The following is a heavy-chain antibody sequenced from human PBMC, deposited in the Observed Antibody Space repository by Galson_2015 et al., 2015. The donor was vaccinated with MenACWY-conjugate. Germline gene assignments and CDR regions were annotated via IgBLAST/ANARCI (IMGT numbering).Heavy chain of an antibody. CDR1: GFTFSHYG. D-gene: IGHD3-10*01. J-gene: IGHJ5*02. V-gene: IGHV3-30*03. CDR3: ARDYGSGTYYMGWFDP. CDR2: ISYDGNNK. Sequence: SLRLSCAASGFTFSHYGMHWVRQAPGKGLEWVTAISYDGNNKYYADSVKGRFTISRDNAKNSLYLQMNSLRDEDTAVYYCARDYGSGTYYMGWFDPWGQGTLVTVSS.